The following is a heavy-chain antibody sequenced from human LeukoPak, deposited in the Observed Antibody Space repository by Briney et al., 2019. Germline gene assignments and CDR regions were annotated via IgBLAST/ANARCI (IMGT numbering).Heavy chain of an antibody. D-gene: IGHD3-3*01. V-gene: IGHV3-74*01. CDR2: INSDGTTT. Sequence: GGSLRLSCAASGFSFSTHWMHWVRQAPGKGLVWVSRINSDGTTTAYADSVKGRFTISRDNAKNTLYLQVDSLRAEDTAVYYCASTELTTFGIVPLDIWGQGTMVSVSS. J-gene: IGHJ3*02. CDR1: GFSFSTHW. CDR3: ASTELTTFGIVPLDI.